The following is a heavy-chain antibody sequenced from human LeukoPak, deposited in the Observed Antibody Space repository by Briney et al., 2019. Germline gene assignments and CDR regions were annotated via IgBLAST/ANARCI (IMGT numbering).Heavy chain of an antibody. V-gene: IGHV4-4*07. D-gene: IGHD3-10*01. CDR3: AREVSDSSGTLLDY. CDR1: GGSISGYY. J-gene: IGHJ4*02. Sequence: PSETLSLTCTVSGGSISGYYWTWVRQPAEKGLEWIGRFYPSGSHNYNPSLKSRVSMSVDTSKNQFSLNLTSVTAADTAVYYCAREVSDSSGTLLDYWGRGTLVTVSS. CDR2: FYPSGSH.